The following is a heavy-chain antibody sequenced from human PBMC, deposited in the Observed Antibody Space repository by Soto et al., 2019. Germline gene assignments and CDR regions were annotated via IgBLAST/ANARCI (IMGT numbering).Heavy chain of an antibody. Sequence: QVQLVQSGAEVEKPGASVKVSCKASGYTFTNYAVHWVRQAPGQRLEWMGWINGGNGNTRYSQKFQGRVTITRDTPSRTVYMELSSLRSEDTAVYYCASGHLAVVPVASWFYYMDVWGKGTTVTVSS. V-gene: IGHV1-3*01. CDR1: GYTFTNYA. CDR2: INGGNGNT. CDR3: ASGHLAVVPVASWFYYMDV. J-gene: IGHJ6*03. D-gene: IGHD2-2*01.